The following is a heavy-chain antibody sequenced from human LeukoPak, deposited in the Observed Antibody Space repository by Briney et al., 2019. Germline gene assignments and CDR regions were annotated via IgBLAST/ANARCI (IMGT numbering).Heavy chain of an antibody. V-gene: IGHV3-66*01. J-gene: IGHJ5*02. CDR2: IYSGGTT. Sequence: GGSLRLSCAASGFTVSSNYMSWVRQAPGKGLEWVSLIYSGGTTYYADSVKGRFTISSDNSKNTLYLQMNGLRAEDTAVYYCARRAGGLARNNWFDPWGQGTLVTVSS. D-gene: IGHD3-16*01. CDR1: GFTVSSNY. CDR3: ARRAGGLARNNWFDP.